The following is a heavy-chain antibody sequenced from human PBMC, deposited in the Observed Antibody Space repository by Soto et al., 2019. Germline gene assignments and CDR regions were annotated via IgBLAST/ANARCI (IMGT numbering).Heavy chain of an antibody. Sequence: AGESLKISCKGSGYSFTSYWISWVRQMPGKGLEWMGRIDPSDSYTNYSPSFQGHVTISADKSISTAYLQWSSLKASDTAMYYCARTTGAGYCSGGSCNTYYYYGMDVWGQGTTVTVSS. D-gene: IGHD2-15*01. J-gene: IGHJ6*02. CDR1: GYSFTSYW. V-gene: IGHV5-10-1*01. CDR2: IDPSDSYT. CDR3: ARTTGAGYCSGGSCNTYYYYGMDV.